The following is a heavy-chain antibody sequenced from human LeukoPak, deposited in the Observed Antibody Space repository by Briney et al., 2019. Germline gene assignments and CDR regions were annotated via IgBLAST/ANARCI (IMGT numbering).Heavy chain of an antibody. V-gene: IGHV4-39*07. Sequence: SETLSLTCTVSGGSISSSSYYWGWIRQPPGKGLEWIGEINHSGSTNYNPSLKSRVTISVDTSKNQFSLKLSSVTAADAAVYYCARALTTGVSSGNIDYWGQGTLVTVSS. CDR2: INHSGST. D-gene: IGHD6-19*01. J-gene: IGHJ4*02. CDR1: GGSISSSSYY. CDR3: ARALTTGVSSGNIDY.